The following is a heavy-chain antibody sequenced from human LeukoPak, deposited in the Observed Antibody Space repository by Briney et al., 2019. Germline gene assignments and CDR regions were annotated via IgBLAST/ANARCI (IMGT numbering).Heavy chain of an antibody. CDR3: ARLRVGEDEAFDI. V-gene: IGHV5-51*01. Sequence: GESLKISCHGSGYSFTSYWIGWVRQVPGKGLEWMGIIYPGDSDTRYSSSFQGQVTISADKSISTAYLQWSSLKASDTAMYYCARLRVGEDEAFDIWGQGTMVTVSS. D-gene: IGHD1-26*01. CDR1: GYSFTSYW. J-gene: IGHJ3*02. CDR2: IYPGDSDT.